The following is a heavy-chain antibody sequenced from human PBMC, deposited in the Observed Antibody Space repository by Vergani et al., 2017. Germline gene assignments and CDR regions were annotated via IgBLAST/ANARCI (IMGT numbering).Heavy chain of an antibody. CDR2: ISGSGGST. CDR1: GFTFSSYA. V-gene: IGHV3-23*01. CDR3: AKGRRGIAAAGT. Sequence: EVQLLESGGGLVQPGGSLRLSCSASGFTFSSYAMSWVRQAPGKGLEWVSAISGSGGSTYYADSVKGRFTISRDNSKNTLDLQMNRLRAEDTAVYYCAKGRRGIAAAGTWGQGTLVTVSS. D-gene: IGHD6-13*01. J-gene: IGHJ4*02.